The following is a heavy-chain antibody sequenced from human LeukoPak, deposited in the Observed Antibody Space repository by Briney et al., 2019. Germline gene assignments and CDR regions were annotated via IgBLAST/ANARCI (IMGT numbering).Heavy chain of an antibody. CDR2: ISSSSSYI. J-gene: IGHJ4*02. CDR1: GFTFSSYS. Sequence: GGSLRLSCAASGFTFSSYSMFWVRQAPGKGLEWVSSISSSSSYIYYADSVKGRFTISRDNAKNSLYLQMNSLRAEDTAVYYCARDGAYYYDSSLGFDYWGQGTLVTVSS. CDR3: ARDGAYYYDSSLGFDY. D-gene: IGHD3-22*01. V-gene: IGHV3-21*01.